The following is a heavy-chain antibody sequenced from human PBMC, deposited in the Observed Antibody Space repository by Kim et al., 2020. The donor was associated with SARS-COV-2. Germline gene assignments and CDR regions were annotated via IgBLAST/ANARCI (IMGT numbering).Heavy chain of an antibody. CDR3: AREGGRAYSEAAH. D-gene: IGHD2-15*01. V-gene: IGHV3-7*03. CDR2: IKRDGSGE. Sequence: GGSLRLSCAASGFTFSNYWLTWVRQAPGKGLEWVANIKRDGSGEHYVDSVRGRFTISRDNAKNSLYLQMNSLRAEDTAIYYCAREGGRAYSEAAHWGQGTLVTVSS. J-gene: IGHJ4*02. CDR1: GFTFSNYW.